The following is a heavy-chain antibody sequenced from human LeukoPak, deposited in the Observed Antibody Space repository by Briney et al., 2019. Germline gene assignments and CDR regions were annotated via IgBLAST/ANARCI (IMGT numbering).Heavy chain of an antibody. V-gene: IGHV1-46*01. CDR3: ARALPGGKWKSGNFGY. Sequence: GASVKVSCKASGYTFTSYYMHWVRQAPGQGLEWMGIINPSGGSTSYAQKFQGRVTMTRDTSTSTVYMELSSLRSEDTAVYYCARALPGGKWKSGNFGYWGQGTLVTVSS. D-gene: IGHD2-15*01. CDR2: INPSGGST. J-gene: IGHJ4*02. CDR1: GYTFTSYY.